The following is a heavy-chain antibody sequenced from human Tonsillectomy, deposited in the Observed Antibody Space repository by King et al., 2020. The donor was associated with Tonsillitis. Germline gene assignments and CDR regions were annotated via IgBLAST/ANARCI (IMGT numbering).Heavy chain of an antibody. J-gene: IGHJ3*02. V-gene: IGHV3-30*02. D-gene: IGHD1-26*01. Sequence: VQLVESGGGVVQPGGSLRLSCAASGFTFSSYGMHWVRQAPGKGLEWVAFIRYDGSNKYYADSVKGRFTISRDNSKNTLYLQMNSLRAEDTAVYYCAKVPEWELFEGRAFDIWGQGTMVTVSS. CDR3: AKVPEWELFEGRAFDI. CDR1: GFTFSSYG. CDR2: IRYDGSNK.